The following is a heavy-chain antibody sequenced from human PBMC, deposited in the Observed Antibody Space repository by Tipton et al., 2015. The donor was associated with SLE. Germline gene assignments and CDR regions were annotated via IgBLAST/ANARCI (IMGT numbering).Heavy chain of an antibody. V-gene: IGHV4-34*01. D-gene: IGHD2-15*01. CDR1: GGSFSGDY. CDR3: ARSIALAARHYGMDV. Sequence: TLSLTCAVYGGSFSGDYWSCIRQPPGKGLQWIGEIYHSGNTNYNPSLKSRVTISVDKSKNQFSLKVTSVTAADTAVYYCARSIALAARHYGMDVWGQGTTVTVSS. J-gene: IGHJ6*02. CDR2: IYHSGNT.